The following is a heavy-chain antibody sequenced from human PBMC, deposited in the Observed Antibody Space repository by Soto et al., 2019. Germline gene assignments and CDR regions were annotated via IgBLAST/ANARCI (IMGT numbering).Heavy chain of an antibody. V-gene: IGHV3-7*01. Sequence: GGSLRLSCEASGFTFSSNWMSWVRQAPGKELKRVANVRKDGSQKFLVVSVKSRFTISRDNAKTSMYLQMNSRRAEDTAANYCVRDGRSGRHFDSWGQGALVTASS. CDR1: GFTFSSNW. CDR3: VRDGRSGRHFDS. D-gene: IGHD6-19*01. CDR2: VRKDGSQK. J-gene: IGHJ4*02.